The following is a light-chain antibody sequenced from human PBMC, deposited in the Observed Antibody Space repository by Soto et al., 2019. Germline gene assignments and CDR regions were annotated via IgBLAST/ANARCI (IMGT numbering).Light chain of an antibody. CDR3: AAWGDRLNGVV. CDR2: SSN. V-gene: IGLV1-44*01. Sequence: QSVLTQPPSASGTPGQRVTISCSGSSSNIGSNSVNWYQQLPGTAPKLLMYSSNQRPSGVPDRFSSSKSGPSGSLALSGLQSEDEDDYYCAAWGDRLNGVVFGGGTKLTVL. J-gene: IGLJ2*01. CDR1: SSNIGSNS.